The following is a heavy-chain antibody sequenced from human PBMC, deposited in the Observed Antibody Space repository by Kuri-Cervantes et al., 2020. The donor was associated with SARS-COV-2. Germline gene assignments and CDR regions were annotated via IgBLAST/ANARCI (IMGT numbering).Heavy chain of an antibody. CDR1: GGTFSSYA. D-gene: IGHD2-15*01. CDR2: IIPIFGTA. CDR3: ARDRVVPGDYYYYGMDV. J-gene: IGHJ6*02. V-gene: IGHV1-69*13. Sequence: SVKVSCKASGGTFSSYANSWVRQAPGQGLEWMVGIIPIFGTANYAQKFQGRVTITADESTSTAYMELSSLRSEDTAVYYCARDRVVPGDYYYYGMDVWGQETTVTVSS.